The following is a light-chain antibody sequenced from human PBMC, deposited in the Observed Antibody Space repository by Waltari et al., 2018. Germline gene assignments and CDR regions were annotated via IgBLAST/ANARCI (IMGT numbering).Light chain of an antibody. J-gene: IGLJ2*01. V-gene: IGLV3-21*04. CDR2: YDS. CDR1: NIGSKS. Sequence: SYVVTQSPSVSVAPGETARLTFGGDNIGSKSGHWSQQRPGQAPVLVISYDSDRPSGIPERFSGSNSGNTATLTISWVEAEDEADYYCLVWHSTIDHQGVFGGGTKLTVL. CDR3: LVWHSTIDHQGV.